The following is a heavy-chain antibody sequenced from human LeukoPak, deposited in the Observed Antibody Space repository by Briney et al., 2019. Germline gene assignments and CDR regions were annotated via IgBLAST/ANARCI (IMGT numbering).Heavy chain of an antibody. CDR3: ARRDPSLYFFDY. J-gene: IGHJ4*02. CDR1: GYSFSDYY. Sequence: GESLQISCKASGYSFSDYYIGWVRQLPGKGLEWMGIVHGGDSSTRYNPSFQGQVTMSADMSISTAYLQWSGLKTSDTAIYYCARRDPSLYFFDYWGQGSLVTVSS. CDR2: VHGGDSST. D-gene: IGHD5-24*01. V-gene: IGHV5-51*01.